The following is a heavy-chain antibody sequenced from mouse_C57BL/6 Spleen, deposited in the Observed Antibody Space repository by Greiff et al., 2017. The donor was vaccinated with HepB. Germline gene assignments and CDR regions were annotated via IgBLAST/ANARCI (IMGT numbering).Heavy chain of an antibody. V-gene: IGHV5-17*01. CDR2: ISSGSSTI. CDR3: ARGGNGGIDY. CDR1: GFTFSDYG. D-gene: IGHD2-1*01. J-gene: IGHJ2*01. Sequence: EVKLMESGGGLVKPGGSLKLSCAASGFTFSDYGMHWVRQAPGKGLEWVAYISSGSSTIYYADTLKGRFTISRDNAKNTLFLQMTSLRSEDTAMYYCARGGNGGIDYWGQGTTLTVSS.